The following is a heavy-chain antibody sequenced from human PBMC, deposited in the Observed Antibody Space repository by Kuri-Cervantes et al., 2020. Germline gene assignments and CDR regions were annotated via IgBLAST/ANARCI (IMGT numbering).Heavy chain of an antibody. CDR2: ISAYDGNT. CDR1: GYAFTNYG. Sequence: ASVKVSCKASGYAFTNYGISWVRQAPGQGFEWVGWISAYDGNTNYAQRFQGRLTLTTDASTNTAYMELSSLRSEDTAVYYCARSLDSSSWTSCWYWGQGTLVTVSS. J-gene: IGHJ4*02. V-gene: IGHV1-18*01. CDR3: ARSLDSSSWTSCWY. D-gene: IGHD6-13*01.